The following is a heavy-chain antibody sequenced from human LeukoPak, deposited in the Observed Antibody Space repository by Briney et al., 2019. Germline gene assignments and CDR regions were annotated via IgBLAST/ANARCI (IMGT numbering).Heavy chain of an antibody. Sequence: PSETLSLTCTVSGGSINSNTYYWGWIRQPPGKGLEWIGSIYYSGSTYYNPSLKSRVTISVDTSKNQFSLKLSSVTAADTAVYYCARVYNWNSSGLGAPRDWGRGTQVTVSS. D-gene: IGHD1-7*01. CDR1: GGSINSNTYY. J-gene: IGHJ4*02. V-gene: IGHV4-39*07. CDR3: ARVYNWNSSGLGAPRD. CDR2: IYYSGST.